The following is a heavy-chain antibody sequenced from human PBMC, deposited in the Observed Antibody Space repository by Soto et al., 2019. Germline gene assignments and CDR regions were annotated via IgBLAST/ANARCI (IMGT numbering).Heavy chain of an antibody. D-gene: IGHD6-13*01. CDR2: INAGNGNT. Sequence: GASVKVSCKASGYTFTSYAMHWVRQAPGQRLEWMGWINAGNGNTKYSQKFQGRVTITRDTSASTAYMELSSLRSEDTAVYYCARGIAAAGTVGAFDIWGQGTMVTVSS. CDR3: ARGIAAAGTVGAFDI. J-gene: IGHJ3*02. CDR1: GYTFTSYA. V-gene: IGHV1-3*01.